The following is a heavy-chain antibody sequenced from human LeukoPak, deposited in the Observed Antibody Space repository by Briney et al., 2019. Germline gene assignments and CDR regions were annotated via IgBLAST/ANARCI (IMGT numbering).Heavy chain of an antibody. J-gene: IGHJ3*02. V-gene: IGHV1-8*01. CDR3: ARVRARDFWSGYYTGTTTNAFDI. Sequence: ASVKVSCKASGYTFTSYDINWVRQATGQGLEWMGWMNPNSGNTGYAQKFQGRVTMTRNTSISTAYMELSSLRSEDTAVYYCARVRARDFWSGYYTGTTTNAFDIWGQGTMVTVSS. CDR2: MNPNSGNT. CDR1: GYTFTSYD. D-gene: IGHD3-3*01.